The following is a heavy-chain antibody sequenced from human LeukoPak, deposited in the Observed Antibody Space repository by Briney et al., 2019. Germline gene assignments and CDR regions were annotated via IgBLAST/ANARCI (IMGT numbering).Heavy chain of an antibody. Sequence: PSETLSLTCTVSGGSISSYYWSWIRQPPGKGLEWIGYIYYSGSTNYNPSLKSRVTISVDTSKNQFSLKLSSVTAADTAVYYCAREGSDIVYGMDVWGQGTTVTVSS. CDR1: GGSISSYY. CDR3: AREGSDIVYGMDV. CDR2: IYYSGST. J-gene: IGHJ6*02. D-gene: IGHD6-25*01. V-gene: IGHV4-59*01.